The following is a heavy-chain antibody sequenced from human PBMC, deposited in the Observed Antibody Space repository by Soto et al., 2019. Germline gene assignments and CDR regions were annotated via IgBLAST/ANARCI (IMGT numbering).Heavy chain of an antibody. Sequence: PSETLSLTCAVSGASISSSNWWSWVRQPPGKGLEWIGEIYHSGSTNYNPSLKSRVTMSVDKSKNQFSLKLSSVTAADTAVYFCARDQIWFGDFDYYGMEVWGQGTTVTVPS. D-gene: IGHD3-10*01. V-gene: IGHV4-4*02. CDR2: IYHSGST. CDR1: GASISSSNW. J-gene: IGHJ6*02. CDR3: ARDQIWFGDFDYYGMEV.